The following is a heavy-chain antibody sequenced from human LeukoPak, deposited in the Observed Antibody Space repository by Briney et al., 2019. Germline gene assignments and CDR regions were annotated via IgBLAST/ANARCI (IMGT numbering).Heavy chain of an antibody. CDR3: ARDLNSGSYRGYFDY. CDR1: GFSFSGYG. V-gene: IGHV3-33*01. Sequence: PGGSLRLSCAASGFSFSGYGMHWVRQAPGKGLEWVAVIWYDGSNIYYADSVKGRFTISRDNSKNTLYLEMHSLRFDDTAMYYCARDLNSGSYRGYFDYWGQGRLVTVSS. D-gene: IGHD1-26*01. CDR2: IWYDGSNI. J-gene: IGHJ4*02.